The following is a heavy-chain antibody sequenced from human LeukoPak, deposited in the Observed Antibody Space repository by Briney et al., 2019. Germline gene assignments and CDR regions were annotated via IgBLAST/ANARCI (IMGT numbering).Heavy chain of an antibody. Sequence: PGGSLRLSCAASGFTFSSYWMSWVRQAPGKGLEWEANIKQDGSEKYYVDSVKGRFTISRDNAKNSLYLQMNSLRAEDTAVYYCARSRFGGYYDSSGYYPGYYFDYWGQGTLVTVSS. CDR3: ARSRFGGYYDSSGYYPGYYFDY. J-gene: IGHJ4*02. D-gene: IGHD3-22*01. V-gene: IGHV3-7*01. CDR2: IKQDGSEK. CDR1: GFTFSSYW.